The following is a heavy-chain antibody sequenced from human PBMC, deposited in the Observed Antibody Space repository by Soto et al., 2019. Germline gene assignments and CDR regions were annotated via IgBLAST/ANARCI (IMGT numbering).Heavy chain of an antibody. CDR2: IYYSGST. CDR1: GGSISSSSYY. V-gene: IGHV4-39*01. D-gene: IGHD2-2*01. Sequence: SETLSLTCTVSGGSISSSSYYWGWIRQPPGKGLEWIGSIYYSGSTYYNPSLKSRVTISVDTSKNQFSLKLSSVTAADTAVYYCARHEIQVFGPAAMPVDYWGQGTLVTVSS. J-gene: IGHJ4*02. CDR3: ARHEIQVFGPAAMPVDY.